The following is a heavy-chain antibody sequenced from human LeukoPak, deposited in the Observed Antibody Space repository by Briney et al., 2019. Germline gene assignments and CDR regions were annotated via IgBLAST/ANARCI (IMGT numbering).Heavy chain of an antibody. CDR2: VSTSGGST. Sequence: GGSLRLSCAAPGLTFSRYAMSWVRQAPGKGLEWLSGVSTSGGSTYYADSVKGRFTISRDNSKNTLHLQMNSLRAEDTAIYYCAKQAYDSPRTDFDYWGQGTLVTVSS. CDR1: GLTFSRYA. V-gene: IGHV3-23*01. CDR3: AKQAYDSPRTDFDY. D-gene: IGHD3-22*01. J-gene: IGHJ4*02.